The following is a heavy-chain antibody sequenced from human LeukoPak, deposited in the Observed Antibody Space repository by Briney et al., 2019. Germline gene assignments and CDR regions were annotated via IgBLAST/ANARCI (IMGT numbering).Heavy chain of an antibody. D-gene: IGHD3-22*01. CDR3: ARDCVPTQNYYDSSGYHYDD. Sequence: SVKVSCKASGYTFTRYYMHWVRQAPGQGLEWMGIINPSGGSTSYAQKFQGRVTMTRDTSTSTVYMELSSLRSEDTAVYYCARDCVPTQNYYDSSGYHYDDWGQGTLVTVSS. J-gene: IGHJ4*02. V-gene: IGHV1-46*01. CDR1: GYTFTRYY. CDR2: INPSGGST.